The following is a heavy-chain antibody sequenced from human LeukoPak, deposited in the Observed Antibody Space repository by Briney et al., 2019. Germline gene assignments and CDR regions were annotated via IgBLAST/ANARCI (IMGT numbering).Heavy chain of an antibody. J-gene: IGHJ4*02. V-gene: IGHV3-30*04. CDR3: ARGEYDFWSGYYGFDY. CDR1: GFTFSSYA. D-gene: IGHD3-3*01. CDR2: ISYDGSNK. Sequence: GGSLRLSCAASGFTFSSYAMHWVRQAQGKGLEWVAVISYDGSNKYYADSVKGRFTISRDNSKNTLYLQMNSLRAEDTAVYYCARGEYDFWSGYYGFDYWGQGTLVTVSS.